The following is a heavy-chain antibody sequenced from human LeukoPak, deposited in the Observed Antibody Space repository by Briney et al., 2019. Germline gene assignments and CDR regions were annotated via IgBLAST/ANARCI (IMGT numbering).Heavy chain of an antibody. J-gene: IGHJ6*04. D-gene: IGHD3-9*01. CDR2: FDPEDGET. CDR3: ATASPRDDILTGYPHSYYYGMDV. Sequence: ASVKVSCKVSGYTLTELSMHWVRQAPGKGLEWMGGFDPEDGETTYAQKFQGRVTMTEDTSTDTAYMELSSLRSENTAVYYCATASPRDDILTGYPHSYYYGMDVWGKGTTVTVSS. V-gene: IGHV1-24*01. CDR1: GYTLTELS.